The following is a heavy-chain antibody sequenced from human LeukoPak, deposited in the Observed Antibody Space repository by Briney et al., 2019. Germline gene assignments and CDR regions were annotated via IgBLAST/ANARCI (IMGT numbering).Heavy chain of an antibody. Sequence: PGGSLRLSCAASGFIFNTYAMSWVRQAPGKGLEWVSVIGGSGASTYYADSVKGRFTISRDNSKNTLYLQMSSLRAEDTAVYYCAKTLAVVITATPGDYWGQGTLVTVSS. V-gene: IGHV3-23*01. CDR2: IGGSGAST. J-gene: IGHJ4*02. CDR1: GFIFNTYA. D-gene: IGHD2-15*01. CDR3: AKTLAVVITATPGDY.